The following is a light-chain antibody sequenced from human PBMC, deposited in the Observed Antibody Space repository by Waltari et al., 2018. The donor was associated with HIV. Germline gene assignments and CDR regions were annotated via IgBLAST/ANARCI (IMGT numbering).Light chain of an antibody. CDR2: ANS. V-gene: IGLV1-44*01. CDR3: ATWDDNLRGLL. Sequence: QYVLAQPPSASGPPGQRVAISCSGSHSNLEYNTVTWYQPFPGAAPRLLIYANSQRPPGVPDRFSASKSGTSASLAITGLQTEDEAHYYCATWDDNLRGLLFGGGTKVTVL. J-gene: IGLJ3*02. CDR1: HSNLEYNT.